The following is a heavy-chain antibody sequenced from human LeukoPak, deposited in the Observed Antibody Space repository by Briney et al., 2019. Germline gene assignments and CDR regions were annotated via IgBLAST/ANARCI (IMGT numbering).Heavy chain of an antibody. CDR2: INTVGITM. CDR3: VRYFDWFSAFDI. V-gene: IGHV3-74*01. CDR1: GFTFSSYW. Sequence: GGSLRLSCAASGFTFSSYWMHWVRRAPGKGLVWVSRINTVGITMNYADSVKGRFTISRDNAKNTLYLQMNSLRAEDTAVYYCVRYFDWFSAFDIWGHGTMVTVAS. D-gene: IGHD3-9*01. J-gene: IGHJ3*02.